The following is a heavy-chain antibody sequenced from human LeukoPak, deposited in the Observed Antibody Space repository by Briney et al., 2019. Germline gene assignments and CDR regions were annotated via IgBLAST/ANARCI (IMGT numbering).Heavy chain of an antibody. CDR2: IKQDGSET. J-gene: IGHJ4*02. CDR1: GFTFSSYS. CDR3: ARGGSGYSYGKIDS. V-gene: IGHV3-7*01. D-gene: IGHD5-18*01. Sequence: GGSLRLSCAASGFTFSSYSMNWVRQAPGKGLEWVANIKQDGSETYYVDSVKGRFTISRDNAKNSLYLQMNSLRDEDTAVYYCARGGSGYSYGKIDSWGQGILVTVSS.